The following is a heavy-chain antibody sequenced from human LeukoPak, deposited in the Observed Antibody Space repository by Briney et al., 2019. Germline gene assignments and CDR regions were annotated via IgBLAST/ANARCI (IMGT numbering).Heavy chain of an antibody. Sequence: PGGSLRLSCAASGFSFSIYWMHWVRQAPGKGLVWVSRISTDGSSTNSADSVKGRFTIPRDNAKNTLYLQMNSLRAEDTAVYYCVREYSSSSGRAFDIWGQGTMVTVSP. CDR1: GFSFSIYW. V-gene: IGHV3-74*01. J-gene: IGHJ3*02. D-gene: IGHD6-6*01. CDR3: VREYSSSSGRAFDI. CDR2: ISTDGSST.